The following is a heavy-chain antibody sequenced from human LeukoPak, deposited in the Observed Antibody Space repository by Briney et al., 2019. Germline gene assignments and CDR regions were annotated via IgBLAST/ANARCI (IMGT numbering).Heavy chain of an antibody. CDR1: GGTFSSYA. J-gene: IGHJ5*02. CDR2: IIPILGIA. V-gene: IGHV1-69*04. D-gene: IGHD6-19*01. Sequence: ASVKVSCKASGGTFSSYAISWVRQAPGQGLEWMGRIIPILGIANYAQKFQGRVTITADKSTSTAYMELSSLRSEDTAVYYCARITVAGTACWFDPWGQGTLVTVSS. CDR3: ARITVAGTACWFDP.